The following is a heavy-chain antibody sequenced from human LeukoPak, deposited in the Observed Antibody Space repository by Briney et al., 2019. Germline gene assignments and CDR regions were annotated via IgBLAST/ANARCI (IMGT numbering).Heavy chain of an antibody. CDR1: GYTFTSYY. J-gene: IGHJ3*02. Sequence: EASVKVSCKASGYTFTSYYMHWVRQAPGQGLEWMGWINPNSGGTNYAQKFQGRVTMTRDTSISTAYMELSRLRSDDTAVYYCARGGYSYGSDSYAFDIWGQGTMVTVSS. CDR3: ARGGYSYGSDSYAFDI. V-gene: IGHV1-2*02. D-gene: IGHD5-18*01. CDR2: INPNSGGT.